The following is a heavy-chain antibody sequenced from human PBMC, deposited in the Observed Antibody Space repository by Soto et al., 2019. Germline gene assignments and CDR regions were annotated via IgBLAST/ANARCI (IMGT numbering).Heavy chain of an antibody. Sequence: QVQLQQWGAGLLKPSETLSLTCAVYGGSFSGYYWSWIRQPPGKGLEWIGEINHSGSTNYNPSLKSRVTISVDTSKNQFSLKLSSVTAADTAVYYCARARGLNWFDPWGQGTRVTVSS. V-gene: IGHV4-34*01. D-gene: IGHD5-12*01. CDR2: INHSGST. CDR1: GGSFSGYY. J-gene: IGHJ5*02. CDR3: ARARGLNWFDP.